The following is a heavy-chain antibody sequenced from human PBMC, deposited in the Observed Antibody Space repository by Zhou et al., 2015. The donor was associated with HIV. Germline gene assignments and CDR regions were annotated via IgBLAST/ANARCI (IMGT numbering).Heavy chain of an antibody. Sequence: QVQLVQSGAEVKKPGASVKVSCKASGYTFTSYGISWVRQAPGQGLEWVGWISTYNGNTNYAQKLQGRVTMTTDTSTSTAYMELRSLRSDDTAVYYCASAPYYDILTGYYRGSYYYYGMDVWGQGTTVTVSS. J-gene: IGHJ6*02. D-gene: IGHD3-9*01. CDR2: ISTYNGNT. CDR3: ASAPYYDILTGYYRGSYYYYGMDV. V-gene: IGHV1-18*01. CDR1: GYTFTSYG.